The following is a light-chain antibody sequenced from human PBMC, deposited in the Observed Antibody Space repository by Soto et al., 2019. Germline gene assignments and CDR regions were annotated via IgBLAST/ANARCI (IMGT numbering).Light chain of an antibody. CDR3: HQYGISPRT. Sequence: EIVLTQSPGTLSLSPGERATLSCRASQSVRSNYFAWYQQKPGQAPILLIYGASTRATGIPDRFSGSGSGTDFTLTITRLEPEDFAVYYCHQYGISPRTFGQGTKLEIK. CDR1: QSVRSNY. V-gene: IGKV3-20*01. CDR2: GAS. J-gene: IGKJ2*01.